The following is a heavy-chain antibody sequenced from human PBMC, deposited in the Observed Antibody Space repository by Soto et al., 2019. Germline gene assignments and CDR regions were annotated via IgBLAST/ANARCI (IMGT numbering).Heavy chain of an antibody. V-gene: IGHV4-59*01. CDR2: IYYSGST. CDR1: GGSISSYY. Sequence: SETLSLTCTVSGGSISSYYWSWIRQPPGKGLEWIGYIYYSGSTNYNPSVKSRVTISVDTSKNQFSLKLSSVTAADTAVYYCARDATTGTARDYYYYYMDVWGKGTTVTVSS. CDR3: ARDATTGTARDYYYYYMDV. J-gene: IGHJ6*03. D-gene: IGHD1-1*01.